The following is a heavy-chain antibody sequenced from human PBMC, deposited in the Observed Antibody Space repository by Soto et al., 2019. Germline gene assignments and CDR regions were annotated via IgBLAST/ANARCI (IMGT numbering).Heavy chain of an antibody. CDR1: GFTVTSNY. D-gene: IGHD2-2*01. Sequence: EVQLVETGGGLIQPGGSLRLSCAASGFTVTSNYMIWVRQPPGKGLEWVSTTFSGGTTNYADSVKGRFTISRDNSKNTLYHLMNNLRVEDTAVYYCARRPPGAIQGWAYGMDVWGQGITVTVSS. CDR2: TFSGGTT. V-gene: IGHV3-53*02. J-gene: IGHJ6*02. CDR3: ARRPPGAIQGWAYGMDV.